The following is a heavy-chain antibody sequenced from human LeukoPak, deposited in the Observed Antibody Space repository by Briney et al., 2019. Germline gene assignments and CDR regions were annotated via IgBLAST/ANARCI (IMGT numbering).Heavy chain of an antibody. D-gene: IGHD3-22*01. CDR2: ISWNSGSI. J-gene: IGHJ4*02. V-gene: IGHV3-9*01. CDR3: AKDSDSSGYHFDY. CDR1: GFTFDDYA. Sequence: SRSLRLSCAASGFTFDDYAMHWVRQAPGKGLEWVSGISWNSGSIGYADSVKGRFTISRDNAKNSLYLQTNSLRAEDTALYYCAKDSDSSGYHFDYWGQGTLVTVSS.